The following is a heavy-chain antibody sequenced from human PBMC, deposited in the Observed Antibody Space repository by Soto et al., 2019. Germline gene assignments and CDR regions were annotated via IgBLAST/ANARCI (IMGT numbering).Heavy chain of an antibody. Sequence: XETLSLTCSVSGGSINGSYWSWIRKSPGKGLEWLGYVYYTGSTNYSPSLRSRVSISVDTSKNQLSLKLTSMTAADTAVYYCARDMHAGFTHYCGPWGQGTLVTVAS. CDR2: VYYTGST. V-gene: IGHV4-59*01. J-gene: IGHJ5*02. CDR1: GGSINGSY. CDR3: ARDMHAGFTHYCGP. D-gene: IGHD1-26*01.